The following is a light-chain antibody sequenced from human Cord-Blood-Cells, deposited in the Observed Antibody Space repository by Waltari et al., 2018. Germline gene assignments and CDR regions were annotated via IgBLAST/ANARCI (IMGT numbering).Light chain of an antibody. CDR2: YDS. V-gene: IGLV3-21*04. CDR1: HIGRKS. J-gene: IGLJ2*01. CDR3: QVWDSSSDHVV. Sequence: SYVLTQSPSVSVAPGKTARITCGGNHIGRKSVHWYQQKPGQAPVLVIYYDSDRPSGIPERFSGSNSGNTATLTISRVEAGDEADYYCQVWDSSSDHVVFGGGTKLTVL.